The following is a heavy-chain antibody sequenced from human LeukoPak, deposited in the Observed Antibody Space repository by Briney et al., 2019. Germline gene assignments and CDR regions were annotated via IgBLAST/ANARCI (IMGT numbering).Heavy chain of an antibody. D-gene: IGHD3-22*01. Sequence: ASVKVSCKASGYTFTSYYIHWVRQAPGQGLEWMGLINPSGGSTSYAQKFQGRVTITRDTSTSTVYMELSSLRSEDAGVYYCARGLTRIVVAPSYWGQGTLVTVSS. J-gene: IGHJ4*02. CDR1: GYTFTSYY. CDR2: INPSGGST. CDR3: ARGLTRIVVAPSY. V-gene: IGHV1-46*01.